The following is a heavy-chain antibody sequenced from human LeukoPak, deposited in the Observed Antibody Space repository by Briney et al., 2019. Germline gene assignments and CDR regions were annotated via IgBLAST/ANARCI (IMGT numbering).Heavy chain of an antibody. CDR2: ISGSGGST. J-gene: IGHJ4*02. CDR1: GFTFSSYA. V-gene: IGHV3-23*01. D-gene: IGHD5-12*01. Sequence: GGALRLSCAASGFTFSSYAMSLVLQAPGKGLEWVSAISGSGGSTYYADSVKGRLTISRDNSKNTLYLQMNSLRAEDTAVYYCAKDWAGVATILPHYFDYWGQGTLVTVSS. CDR3: AKDWAGVATILPHYFDY.